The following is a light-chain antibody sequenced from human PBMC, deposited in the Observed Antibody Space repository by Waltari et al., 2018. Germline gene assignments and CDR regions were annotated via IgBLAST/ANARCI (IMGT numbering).Light chain of an antibody. CDR2: GAS. CDR1: QSVSSSY. V-gene: IGKV3-20*01. J-gene: IGKJ1*01. Sequence: EIVLTQSPGTLSLSPGERATLSCRASQSVSSSYLAWYQQKPGQAPRLLIHGASSRATRIPDRFSGSGSGTDFTLTISRREPEDFAVYYCEQYGRSPWTFGQGTKVEIK. CDR3: EQYGRSPWT.